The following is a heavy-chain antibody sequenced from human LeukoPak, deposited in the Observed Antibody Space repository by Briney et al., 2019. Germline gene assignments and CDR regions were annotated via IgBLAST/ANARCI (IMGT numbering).Heavy chain of an antibody. V-gene: IGHV1-2*02. D-gene: IGHD3-22*01. J-gene: IGHJ4*02. CDR1: GYTFTGYY. CDR3: ASWDGYYDSSGPYYFDY. CDR2: INPNSGGT. Sequence: ASVKVSCKAAGYTFTGYYMHWVRQAPGQGLEWMGWINPNSGGTNHAQKFQGRVTMTRDPSISTAYMELSRLRSDDTAVYYCASWDGYYDSSGPYYFDYWGQGTLVTVSS.